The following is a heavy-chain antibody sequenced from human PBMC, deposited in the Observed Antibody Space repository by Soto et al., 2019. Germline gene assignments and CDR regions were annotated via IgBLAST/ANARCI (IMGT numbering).Heavy chain of an antibody. Sequence: QVQLVESGGGVVQPGRSLRLSCAASGFTFSSYAMHWVRQAPGKGLEWVAVISYDGSNKYYADSVKGRFTISRDNSKNPLYLQMNSLRAEDTAVYYCARDGGTAFDYWGQGTLVTVSS. CDR3: ARDGGTAFDY. J-gene: IGHJ4*02. V-gene: IGHV3-30-3*01. D-gene: IGHD3-16*01. CDR2: ISYDGSNK. CDR1: GFTFSSYA.